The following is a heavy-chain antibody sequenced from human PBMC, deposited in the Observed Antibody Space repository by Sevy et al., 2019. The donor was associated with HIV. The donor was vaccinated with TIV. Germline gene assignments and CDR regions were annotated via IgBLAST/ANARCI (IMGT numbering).Heavy chain of an antibody. CDR3: ARVGIAAAGDYYYYMDV. CDR2: INSDGSST. V-gene: IGHV3-74*01. CDR1: GFTFSSYW. D-gene: IGHD6-13*01. J-gene: IGHJ6*03. Sequence: GGSLRLSCAASGFTFSSYWMHWVRQAPGKGLVWVSRINSDGSSTSYADSVKGLFTISRDNAKNTLYLQMNSLRAEDTAVYYCARVGIAAAGDYYYYMDVWGKGTTVTVSS.